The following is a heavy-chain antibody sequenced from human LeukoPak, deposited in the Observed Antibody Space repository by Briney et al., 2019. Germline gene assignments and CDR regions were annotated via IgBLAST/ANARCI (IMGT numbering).Heavy chain of an antibody. CDR1: GGSFSGYY. CDR3: ATHIVVVPAAKKKNWFDP. V-gene: IGHV4-34*01. CDR2: INHSGST. J-gene: IGHJ5*02. D-gene: IGHD2-2*01. Sequence: SAPLSLPCAVSGGSFSGYYWSWIRPPPGKGLEWSGEINHSGSTNYIPSLKSRVTISVDTSKNQFSLKLSSVTAADTAVYYCATHIVVVPAAKKKNWFDPWGQGTLVTVSS.